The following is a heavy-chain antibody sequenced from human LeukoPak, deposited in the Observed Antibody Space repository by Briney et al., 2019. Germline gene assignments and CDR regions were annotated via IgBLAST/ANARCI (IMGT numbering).Heavy chain of an antibody. CDR1: GFTFSSYA. V-gene: IGHV3-23*01. J-gene: IGHJ4*02. D-gene: IGHD3-16*02. CDR3: AKEGRYDYVWGSYRSFDY. CDR2: ISGSGGST. Sequence: PGGSLRLSCAASGFTFSSYAMSWVRQAPGKGLEWVSAISGSGGSTYYADSVKGRFTISRDNSKNTLYLQMYSLRAEDTAVYYCAKEGRYDYVWGSYRSFDYWGQGTLVTVSS.